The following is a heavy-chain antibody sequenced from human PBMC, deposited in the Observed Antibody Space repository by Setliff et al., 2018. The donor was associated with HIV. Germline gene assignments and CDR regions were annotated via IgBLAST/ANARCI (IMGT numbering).Heavy chain of an antibody. V-gene: IGHV4-4*09. CDR3: ATLDHSGGNFLAY. Sequence: SETLSLTCTVSGGSLSGDYWSWIRQSPGKGLEWIGYIHTRGSINYIPSLKTRATVSLDTSKNQFFLRLTSVTAADTAVYYCATLDHSGGNFLAYWGQGSLVTVSS. CDR2: IHTRGSI. J-gene: IGHJ4*02. CDR1: GGSLSGDY. D-gene: IGHD2-21*02.